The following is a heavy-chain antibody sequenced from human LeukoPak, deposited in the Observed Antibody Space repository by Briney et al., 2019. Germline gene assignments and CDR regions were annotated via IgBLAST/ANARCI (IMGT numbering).Heavy chain of an antibody. CDR1: GTTFSGYY. D-gene: IGHD3-10*01. V-gene: IGHV1-46*01. CDR2: INPSGGST. Sequence: VASVKVSCKASGTTFSGYYMHWVRQAPGQGLEWMGIINPSGGSTSYAQKFQGRVTMTRDMSTSTVYMELSSLRSDDTAVYYCVREGINKAFDSWDQGTLVIVSS. CDR3: VREGINKAFDS. J-gene: IGHJ4*02.